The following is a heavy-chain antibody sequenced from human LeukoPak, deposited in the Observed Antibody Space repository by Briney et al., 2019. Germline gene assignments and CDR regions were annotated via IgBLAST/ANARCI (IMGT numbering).Heavy chain of an antibody. CDR1: GFTFSSYS. D-gene: IGHD1-26*01. CDR3: ARDVGGIVGATTFDY. CDR2: ISSSSSYI. J-gene: IGHJ4*02. Sequence: GGSLRLSCAASGFTFSSYSMNWVRQAPGKGLEWVSSISSSSSYIYYADSVKGRFTISRDNAKNSLYLQMNSLRAEDTAVYYCARDVGGIVGATTFDYWGQGTLVTVSS. V-gene: IGHV3-21*01.